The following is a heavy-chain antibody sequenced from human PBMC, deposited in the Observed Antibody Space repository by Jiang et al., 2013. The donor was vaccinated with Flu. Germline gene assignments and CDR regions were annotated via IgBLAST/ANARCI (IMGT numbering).Heavy chain of an antibody. CDR1: AGTFSSYA. CDR3: ARGPGGSYGY. D-gene: IGHD1-26*01. Sequence: SGAEVKKPGSSVKVSCKTSAGTFSSYAINWVRQAPGQGLEWMGGIIPIVDVTNYAQKFQGRVTMTADKSTSTAYMDLSSLRSEDTAVYYCARGPGGSYGYWGQGTLVTVSS. CDR2: IIPIVDVT. V-gene: IGHV1-69*17. J-gene: IGHJ4*02.